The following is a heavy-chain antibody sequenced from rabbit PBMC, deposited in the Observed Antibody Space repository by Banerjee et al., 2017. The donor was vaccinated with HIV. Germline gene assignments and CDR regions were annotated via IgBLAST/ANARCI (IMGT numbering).Heavy chain of an antibody. J-gene: IGHJ5*01. CDR3: ARSWDDHGDPDWLDL. CDR1: GFSFSSRYY. V-gene: IGHV1S45*01. D-gene: IGHD2-1*01. Sequence: QEQLGESGGDLVKPEGSLTLTCTASGFSFSSRYYMCWVRQAPGKGLEWIACIYAGSSGSTYFASWAKGRFTISKTSSTTVTLQMTSLTAADTATYFCARSWDDHGDPDWLDLWGPGTLVTVS. CDR2: IYAGSSGST.